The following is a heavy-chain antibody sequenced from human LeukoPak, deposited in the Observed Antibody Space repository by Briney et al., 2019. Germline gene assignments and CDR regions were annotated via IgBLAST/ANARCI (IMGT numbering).Heavy chain of an antibody. CDR3: ASARSYYYYGMDV. J-gene: IGHJ6*02. CDR1: GFTFSSYA. V-gene: IGHV3-23*01. CDR2: IFGSGGSA. Sequence: GGSLRLSCTASGFTFSSYAMYWVRQAPGKGLEWVSGIFGSGGSAHYADSVKGRFTISRDNSQNTVYLQMNSLRAEDTAVYYCASARSYYYYGMDVWGQGTTVTISS.